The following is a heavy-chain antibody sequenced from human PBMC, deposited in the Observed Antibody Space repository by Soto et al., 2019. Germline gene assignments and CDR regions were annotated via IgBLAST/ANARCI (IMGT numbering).Heavy chain of an antibody. CDR2: ISGSGGST. CDR1: AFHFISYA. D-gene: IGHD1-26*01. J-gene: IGHJ5*02. CDR3: AKDLSRDPWEWFDP. Sequence: LRLSCADSAFHFISYAMSLVRQAPLKGLEWISAISGSGGSTYYADSVKGRFTISRDNSKNTRYLQMSSLRAEDTAVYYCAKDLSRDPWEWFDPWGQGTLVTVSS. V-gene: IGHV3-23*01.